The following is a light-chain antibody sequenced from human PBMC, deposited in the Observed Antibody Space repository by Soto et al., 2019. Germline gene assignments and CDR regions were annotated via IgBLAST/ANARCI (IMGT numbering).Light chain of an antibody. CDR3: QQYNKWALFT. V-gene: IGKV3-15*01. CDR1: LSVSTN. J-gene: IGKJ3*01. Sequence: EIVLTQSPATLSVSPGERATLSCRASLSVSTNLAWYQQRPGQAPRLLIFGASTRATGIPARFSGSGSGTDFTLTISSLQSEDFAVYYCQQYNKWALFTFSPGTRVD. CDR2: GAS.